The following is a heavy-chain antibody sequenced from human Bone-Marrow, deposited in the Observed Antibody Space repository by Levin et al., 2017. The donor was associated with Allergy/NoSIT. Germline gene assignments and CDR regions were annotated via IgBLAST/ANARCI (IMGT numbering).Heavy chain of an antibody. V-gene: IGHV1-69*06. CDR3: AREGSGFYQYYYMDV. J-gene: IGHJ6*03. Sequence: KISCKASGGTFGSHAVSWVRQAPGQGLEWMGGIIPNFGTTKYAQKFQGRVTVTADRSTSTAYMELSNLTSDDTAVYYCAREGSGFYQYYYMDVWGKGTTVTVSS. D-gene: IGHD3-3*01. CDR2: IIPNFGTT. CDR1: GGTFGSHA.